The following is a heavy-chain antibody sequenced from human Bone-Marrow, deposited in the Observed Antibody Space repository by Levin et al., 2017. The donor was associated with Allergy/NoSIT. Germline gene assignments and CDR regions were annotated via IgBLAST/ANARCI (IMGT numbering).Heavy chain of an antibody. J-gene: IGHJ6*02. CDR1: GFTFSSYW. CDR3: ARVDGSQYYGMDV. Sequence: GGSLRLSCAASGFTFSSYWMHWVRQAPGKGLVWVSRINSDGSSTSYADSVKGRFTISRDNAKNTLYLQMNSLRAEDTAVYYCARVDGSQYYGMDVWGQGTTVTVSS. D-gene: IGHD1-26*01. V-gene: IGHV3-74*01. CDR2: INSDGSST.